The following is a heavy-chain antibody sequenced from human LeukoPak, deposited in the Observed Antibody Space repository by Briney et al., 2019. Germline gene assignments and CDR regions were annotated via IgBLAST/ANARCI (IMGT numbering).Heavy chain of an antibody. CDR3: ARSRDSSGSHYYYYMDV. Sequence: SVKVSCKASGGTFSSYAISWVRQAPGQGLEWMGGIIPIFGTANYAQKFQGRVTITADESTSTAYMELSSLRSEDTAVYYCARSRDSSGSHYYYYMDVWGKGTTVTISS. D-gene: IGHD3-22*01. V-gene: IGHV1-69*13. CDR2: IIPIFGTA. CDR1: GGTFSSYA. J-gene: IGHJ6*03.